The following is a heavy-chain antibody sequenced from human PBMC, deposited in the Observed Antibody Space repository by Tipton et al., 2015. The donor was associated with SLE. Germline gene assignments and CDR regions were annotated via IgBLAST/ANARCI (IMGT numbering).Heavy chain of an antibody. Sequence: TLSLTCAVHGGSFNGYYWSWIRQPPGKGLEWIGEITPSGSTNCNPSLKSRVTLSVDTSKSQFSLDLTSVTAADTAVYYCARRGLAYYYGSGRALDIWGQGTMVTVSS. V-gene: IGHV4-34*01. CDR1: GGSFNGYY. J-gene: IGHJ3*02. CDR3: ARRGLAYYYGSGRALDI. CDR2: ITPSGST. D-gene: IGHD3-10*01.